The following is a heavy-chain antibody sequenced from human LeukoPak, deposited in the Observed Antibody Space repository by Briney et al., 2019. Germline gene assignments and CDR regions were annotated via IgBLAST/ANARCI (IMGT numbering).Heavy chain of an antibody. CDR3: ARDKHYYDSSGYYYPHAFDI. J-gene: IGHJ3*02. V-gene: IGHV4-30-2*01. Sequence: PSQTLSLTCAVSGGSISSGGYSWSWIRQPPGKGLEWIGYIYHSGSTYYNPSLKSRVTISVDRSKNQFSLKLSSVTAADTAVYYCARDKHYYDSSGYYYPHAFDIWGQGTMVTVSS. CDR2: IYHSGST. CDR1: GGSISSGGYS. D-gene: IGHD3-22*01.